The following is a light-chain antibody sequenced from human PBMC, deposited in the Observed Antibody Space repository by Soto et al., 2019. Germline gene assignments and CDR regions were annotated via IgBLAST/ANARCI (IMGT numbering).Light chain of an antibody. J-gene: IGKJ1*01. CDR3: QQHNNWPGT. CDR1: QSLNRD. V-gene: IGKV3-15*01. CDR2: GAS. Sequence: IVMTQSPATLSMSPGERATLSCRASQSLNRDLAWYQQKPGQSPRLLIFGASIRATGIPARFSVRGSGTEFTPANGCLQSEVCALYYCQQHNNWPGTFGQGTKVEI.